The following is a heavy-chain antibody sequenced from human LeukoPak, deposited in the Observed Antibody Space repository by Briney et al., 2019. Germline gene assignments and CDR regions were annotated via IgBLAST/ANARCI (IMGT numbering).Heavy chain of an antibody. J-gene: IGHJ3*02. CDR2: ISYDGSNK. V-gene: IGHV3-30-3*01. D-gene: IGHD3-10*01. CDR3: ARDLQALLWFGELSVFDI. CDR1: GFTFSSYA. Sequence: PGGSLRLSCAASGFTFSSYAMHWVRQAPGKGLEWVAVISYDGSNKYYADSVKGRFTISRDNSKNTLYLQMNSLRAEDTAVYYCARDLQALLWFGELSVFDIWGQGTMVTVSS.